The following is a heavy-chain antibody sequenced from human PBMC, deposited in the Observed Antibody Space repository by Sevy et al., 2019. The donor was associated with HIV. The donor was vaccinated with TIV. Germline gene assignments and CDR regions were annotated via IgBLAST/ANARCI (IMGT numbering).Heavy chain of an antibody. Sequence: GGSLRLSCAASGFTVSSNYMSWVRQAPGKGLEWVSVIYSGGSKYDADSVKGRFTISRDNSKNTLSLQINGLRAEDTTAYYCAREGLSSSGWPYYYYGMDVWGQGTTVTVSS. CDR3: AREGLSSSGWPYYYYGMDV. D-gene: IGHD6-19*01. J-gene: IGHJ6*02. CDR2: IYSGGSK. V-gene: IGHV3-53*01. CDR1: GFTVSSNY.